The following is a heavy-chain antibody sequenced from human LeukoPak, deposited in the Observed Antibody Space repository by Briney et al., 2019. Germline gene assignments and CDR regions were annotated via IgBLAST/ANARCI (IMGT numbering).Heavy chain of an antibody. V-gene: IGHV1-18*01. D-gene: IGHD6-19*01. Sequence: GASVKVSCKASGYTFTSYGISWVRQAPGQGLEWMGWISAYNGNTNYAQKLQSRVTMTTDTSTSTAYMELRSLRSDDTAVYYCARKRYSSGWSPFDYWGQGTLVTVSS. CDR1: GYTFTSYG. J-gene: IGHJ4*02. CDR3: ARKRYSSGWSPFDY. CDR2: ISAYNGNT.